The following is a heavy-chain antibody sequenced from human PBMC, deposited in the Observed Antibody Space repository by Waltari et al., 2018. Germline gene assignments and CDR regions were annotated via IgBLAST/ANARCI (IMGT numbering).Heavy chain of an antibody. V-gene: IGHV1-2*06. CDR3: ARGIYSRENDY. CDR2: INPNSG. J-gene: IGHJ4*01. Sequence: QVQLVQTGAAVKKPGASVKVSCKASGYTFTGYYMHWVRQAPGQGLESMGRINPNSGDTSISTAYMELSRLRSDDTAGYYCARGIYSRENDYWGQGTLVTVSS. D-gene: IGHD6-13*01. CDR1: GYTFTGYY.